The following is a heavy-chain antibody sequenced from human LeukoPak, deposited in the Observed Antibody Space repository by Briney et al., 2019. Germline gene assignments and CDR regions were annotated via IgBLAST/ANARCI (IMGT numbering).Heavy chain of an antibody. CDR1: GGSISSSSYY. D-gene: IGHD4-17*01. Sequence: PSETLSLTCTVSGGSISSSSYYWGWLRQPPGKGLEWIGSIYYSGSTYYNPSLKSRVTISVDTSKNQFSLKLSSVTAADTAVYYCARDTVTTYYFDYWGQGTLVTVSS. V-gene: IGHV4-39*07. J-gene: IGHJ4*02. CDR2: IYYSGST. CDR3: ARDTVTTYYFDY.